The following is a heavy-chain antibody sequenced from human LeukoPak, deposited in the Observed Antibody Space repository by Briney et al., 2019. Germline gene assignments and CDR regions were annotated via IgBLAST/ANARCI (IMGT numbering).Heavy chain of an antibody. Sequence: TLSLTCTVSGGSISSGSYYGSWSRQPAGKGLEWIGRIYSRGSTNYHTSRKSRVTISVDTSKTQFSLKLSSVPAADTAVYYCASDPGFMVRGSRRGNDDFYYYMDVWGKGTTVTISS. CDR1: GGSISSGSYY. V-gene: IGHV4-61*02. D-gene: IGHD3-10*01. CDR2: IYSRGST. CDR3: ASDPGFMVRGSRRGNDDFYYYMDV. J-gene: IGHJ6*03.